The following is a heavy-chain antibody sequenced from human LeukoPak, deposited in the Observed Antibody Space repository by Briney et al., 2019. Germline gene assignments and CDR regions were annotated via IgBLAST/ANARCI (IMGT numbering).Heavy chain of an antibody. D-gene: IGHD6-19*01. CDR1: GYTFTSYY. V-gene: IGHV1-46*01. CDR2: INPSGGST. J-gene: IGHJ4*02. Sequence: ASVKVSCKASGYTFTSYYMHWVRQAPGQGLEWMGIINPSGGSTSYAQKFQGRVTMTRDMSTSTVYMELSSLRSEDTAVYYCAREDSGLGGSYWGQGTLVTVSS. CDR3: AREDSGLGGSY.